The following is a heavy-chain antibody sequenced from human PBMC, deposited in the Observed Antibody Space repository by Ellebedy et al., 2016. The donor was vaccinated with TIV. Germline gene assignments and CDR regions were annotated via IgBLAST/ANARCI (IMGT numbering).Heavy chain of an antibody. D-gene: IGHD3-10*01. CDR3: ARDQGSGWFDP. J-gene: IGHJ5*02. V-gene: IGHV3-7*03. CDR1: GFIFSTYW. Sequence: GESLKISCAASGFIFSTYWMYWVRQAPGKGLEWVASIKEDGSNKYYVDSVKGRFTISRDNAKNSLYLQMNSLRAEDTAVYYCARDQGSGWFDPWGQGTLVTVSS. CDR2: IKEDGSNK.